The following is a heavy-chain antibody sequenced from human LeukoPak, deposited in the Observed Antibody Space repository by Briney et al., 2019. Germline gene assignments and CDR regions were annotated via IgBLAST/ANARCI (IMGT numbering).Heavy chain of an antibody. Sequence: SETLSLTCTVSGGSISSYYWSWIRQPPGKGLEWIGYISYSGDTNYNPSLKSRVTISLDTSKNQFSLKLSSVTAADTAVYYCARVFQGDYFDYWGQGTLVTVSS. D-gene: IGHD2/OR15-2a*01. CDR1: GGSISSYY. J-gene: IGHJ4*02. V-gene: IGHV4-59*01. CDR2: ISYSGDT. CDR3: ARVFQGDYFDY.